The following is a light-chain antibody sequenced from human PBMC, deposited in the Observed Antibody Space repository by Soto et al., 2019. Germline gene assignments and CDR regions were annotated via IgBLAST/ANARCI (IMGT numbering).Light chain of an antibody. CDR2: WAS. CDR1: PSVLFSLDNKNY. Sequence: DFVMTQSPDSLAVSLGERATINCKSSPSVLFSLDNKNYLAWYQQKPGQAPKLLISWASTRESGVPDRFSGGGSGTDFTLTISSLQAEDVAVYYCQQYYNTPVTFGQGTKVEV. CDR3: QQYYNTPVT. V-gene: IGKV4-1*01. J-gene: IGKJ1*01.